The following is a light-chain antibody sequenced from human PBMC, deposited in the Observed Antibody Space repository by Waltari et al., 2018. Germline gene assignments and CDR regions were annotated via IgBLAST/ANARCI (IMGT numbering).Light chain of an antibody. V-gene: IGLV1-44*01. Sequence: QSVLTQPPSASGTPGQRVTTPSSGSTSNIGGNSLNWYRRFPGTAPKPLIFGNNQRPSGGPDRFSGSKSGTSASLAISGLQSEDEAHYYCAAWDDGLNGWVFGGGTKLTVL. CDR2: GNN. CDR3: AAWDDGLNGWV. CDR1: TSNIGGNS. J-gene: IGLJ3*02.